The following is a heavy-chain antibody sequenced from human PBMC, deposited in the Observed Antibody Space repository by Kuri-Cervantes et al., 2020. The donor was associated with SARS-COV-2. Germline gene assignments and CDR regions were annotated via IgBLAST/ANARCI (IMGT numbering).Heavy chain of an antibody. Sequence: GGSLRLSCAASGFTFSSYSMNWVRQAPGKGLEWVSSISSSSSYIYYADSVKGRSTISRDNSKNTLYLQMNSLRAEDTAVYYCAKVDPPVEWELPVSYFDYWGQGTLVTVSS. D-gene: IGHD1-26*01. CDR3: AKVDPPVEWELPVSYFDY. CDR1: GFTFSSYS. CDR2: ISSSSSYI. V-gene: IGHV3-21*04. J-gene: IGHJ4*02.